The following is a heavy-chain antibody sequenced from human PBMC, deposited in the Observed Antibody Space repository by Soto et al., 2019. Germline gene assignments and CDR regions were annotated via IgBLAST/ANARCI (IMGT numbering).Heavy chain of an antibody. CDR3: ARDSSLLWFGELLSDYGMDV. V-gene: IGHV1-2*02. D-gene: IGHD3-10*01. J-gene: IGHJ6*02. Sequence: GGTNYAQKFQGRVTMTRDTSISTAYMELSRLRSDDTAVYYCARDSSLLWFGELLSDYGMDVWGQGTTVTVSS. CDR2: GGT.